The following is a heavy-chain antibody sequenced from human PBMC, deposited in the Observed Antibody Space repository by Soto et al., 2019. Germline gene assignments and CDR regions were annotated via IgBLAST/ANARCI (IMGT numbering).Heavy chain of an antibody. D-gene: IGHD3-3*01. CDR1: GFTFDDFA. Sequence: EVQLVESGGGLVQPGRSLRLSCTASGFTFDDFAMHWVRQAPGEGLEWVSGISWDSGKVGYADSVKGRFTISRDNAKNALYLQMKSLRVEDTALYYCAKDKGITAGQLGAVDVWVQGTMVTVSS. CDR3: AKDKGITAGQLGAVDV. J-gene: IGHJ3*01. V-gene: IGHV3-9*01. CDR2: ISWDSGKV.